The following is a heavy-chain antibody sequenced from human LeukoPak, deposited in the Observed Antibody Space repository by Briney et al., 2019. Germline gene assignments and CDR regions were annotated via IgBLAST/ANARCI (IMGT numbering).Heavy chain of an antibody. V-gene: IGHV3-7*04. Sequence: GGSLRLSCAASGFTFSSYWMSWVRQAPGKGLEWVANIKQDGSEKYYVDSVKGRFTISRDNAKNSLYLQMNSLRAEDTAVCYCARALSIAAAGTGWFDPWGQGTLVTVSS. CDR1: GFTFSSYW. D-gene: IGHD6-13*01. CDR2: IKQDGSEK. J-gene: IGHJ5*02. CDR3: ARALSIAAAGTGWFDP.